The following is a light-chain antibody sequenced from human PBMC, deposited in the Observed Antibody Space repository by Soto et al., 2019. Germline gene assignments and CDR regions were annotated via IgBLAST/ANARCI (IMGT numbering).Light chain of an antibody. Sequence: EIVMTQSPATLSVSPGDRVTLSCRASQTIDNNLASYQQRPGQPPRLLIYGASTRANSIPARFSGSGSGTEFTLPLSTLQSEDFAVYCCQQYNTWPPLTFGGGTKVEIK. J-gene: IGKJ4*01. CDR2: GAS. V-gene: IGKV3D-15*01. CDR3: QQYNTWPPLT. CDR1: QTIDNN.